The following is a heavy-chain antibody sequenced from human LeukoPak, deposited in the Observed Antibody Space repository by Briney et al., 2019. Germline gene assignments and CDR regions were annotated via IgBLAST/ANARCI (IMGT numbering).Heavy chain of an antibody. CDR3: AKNDRGYSYGYKFDY. V-gene: IGHV3-21*01. J-gene: IGHJ4*02. D-gene: IGHD5-18*01. CDR2: ISSSSSYV. Sequence: GGSLRLSCAASGFTFSSYSMNWVRQAPGKGLEWVSSISSSSSYVYYADSVKGRFTISRDNSKNTLYLQMNSLRAEDTAVYYCAKNDRGYSYGYKFDYWGQGTLVTVSS. CDR1: GFTFSSYS.